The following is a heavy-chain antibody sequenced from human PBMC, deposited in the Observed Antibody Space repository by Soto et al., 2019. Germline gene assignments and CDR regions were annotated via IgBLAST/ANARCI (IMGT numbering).Heavy chain of an antibody. Sequence: QVQLVQSGAEVKKPGASVKVSCKAAGYTFTSYDINWVRQAPGQGLEWMGWINPNSGNTGYAQKFQGRVTMTRDTYISTAYMELSSLGSEDTAMYYRARGPRNWGVDYWGQGTLVTVSS. CDR1: GYTFTSYD. CDR2: INPNSGNT. D-gene: IGHD7-27*01. J-gene: IGHJ4*02. V-gene: IGHV1-8*01. CDR3: ARGPRNWGVDY.